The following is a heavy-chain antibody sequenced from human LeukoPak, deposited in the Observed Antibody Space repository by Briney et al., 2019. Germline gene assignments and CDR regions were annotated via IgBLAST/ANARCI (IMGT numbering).Heavy chain of an antibody. CDR1: GGSISSYY. V-gene: IGHV4-59*01. Sequence: SETLSLTCAVSGGSISSYYWSWIRQPPGKGLEWIGYIYYSGSTNYNPSLKSRVTISVDTSKNQFSLKLSSVTAADTAVYYCARAYSYGSNYFDYRGQGTLVTVSS. J-gene: IGHJ4*02. D-gene: IGHD5-18*01. CDR2: IYYSGST. CDR3: ARAYSYGSNYFDY.